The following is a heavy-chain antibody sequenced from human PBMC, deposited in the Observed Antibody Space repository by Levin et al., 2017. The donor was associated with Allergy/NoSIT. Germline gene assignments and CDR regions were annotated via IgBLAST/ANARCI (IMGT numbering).Heavy chain of an antibody. J-gene: IGHJ1*01. Sequence: PSQTLSLTCTVSGGSISSSSYYWGWIRQPPGKGLEWIGSIYYSGSTYYNPSLRSRVTISVDTSKNQFSLKLSSVTAADTAVYYCARLDYYDSSGYYLTEYFQHWGQGTLVTVSS. CDR1: GGSISSSSYY. V-gene: IGHV4-39*01. CDR3: ARLDYYDSSGYYLTEYFQH. D-gene: IGHD3-22*01. CDR2: IYYSGST.